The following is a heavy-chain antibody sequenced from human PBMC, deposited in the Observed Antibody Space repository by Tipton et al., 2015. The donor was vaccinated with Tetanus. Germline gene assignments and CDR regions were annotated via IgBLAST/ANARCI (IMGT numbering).Heavy chain of an antibody. Sequence: TLSLTCLVSGGSMSTGGHYGAWVRQSPGQGLEWIGSLSYSGRTYYNPSLKSRITMSVDTSKKDFSVRLRSVSAADTAVYYCARRSYCSSSRCFDAFDLWSQGTMGTVSS. D-gene: IGHD2-2*01. CDR2: LSYSGRT. J-gene: IGHJ3*01. CDR1: GGSMSTGGHY. CDR3: ARRSYCSSSRCFDAFDL. V-gene: IGHV4-39*02.